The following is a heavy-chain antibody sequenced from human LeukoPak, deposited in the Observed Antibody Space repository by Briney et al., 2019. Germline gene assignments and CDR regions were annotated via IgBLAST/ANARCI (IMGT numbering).Heavy chain of an antibody. J-gene: IGHJ4*02. Sequence: GASVKVSCKASGYTFTHYAINWVRQAPGQGLEWMGRINTNTATPMYAQGFSGRFVFSLDVSDSTAYLHINSLKAGDTAVYYCARDPTRSPGGGFFSPLGYWGQGSLVTVSS. CDR2: INTNTATP. CDR1: GYTFTHYA. CDR3: ARDPTRSPGGGFFSPLGY. D-gene: IGHD3-22*01. V-gene: IGHV7-4-1*02.